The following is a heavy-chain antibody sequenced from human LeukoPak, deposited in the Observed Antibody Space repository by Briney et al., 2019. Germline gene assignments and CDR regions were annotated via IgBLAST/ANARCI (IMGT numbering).Heavy chain of an antibody. D-gene: IGHD2-21*02. CDR2: IIPILGIA. Sequence: GASVKVSCKASGGTFSSYAISWVRQAPGQGLEWMGRIIPILGIANYAQKFQGRVTITADKSTSTAYMELSSLRSEDTAVYYCARVYCGGDCRSAFDIWGQGTMVTVSS. CDR1: GGTFSSYA. V-gene: IGHV1-69*04. J-gene: IGHJ3*02. CDR3: ARVYCGGDCRSAFDI.